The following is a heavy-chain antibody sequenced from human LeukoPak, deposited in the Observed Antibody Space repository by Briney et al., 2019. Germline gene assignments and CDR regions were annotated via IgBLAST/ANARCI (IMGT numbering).Heavy chain of an antibody. J-gene: IGHJ4*02. Sequence: KPGGSLRLSCAASGFTFSDYYMNWIRQAPGKGLEWVSYISSSGSTIYYADSVKGRFTISRDNAKNSLYLQMNSLRAEDTAVYYCARPRGDDFSSGYYPDYWGQGTLVTVPS. V-gene: IGHV3-11*01. CDR2: ISSSGSTI. CDR3: ARPRGDDFSSGYYPDY. D-gene: IGHD3-3*01. CDR1: GFTFSDYY.